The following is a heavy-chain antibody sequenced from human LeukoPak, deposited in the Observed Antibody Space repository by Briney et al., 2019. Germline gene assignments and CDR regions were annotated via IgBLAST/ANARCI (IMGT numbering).Heavy chain of an antibody. CDR2: ISYDGSNK. CDR1: GSTFSSYG. D-gene: IGHD3-22*01. Sequence: GGSLRLSCAASGSTFSSYGMHWVRQAPGKGLEWVAVISYDGSNKYYADSVKGRFTISRDNSKNTLYLQMNSLRAEDTAVYYCAKEASKYYDSSGYYEYYFDYWGQGTLVTVSS. J-gene: IGHJ4*02. CDR3: AKEASKYYDSSGYYEYYFDY. V-gene: IGHV3-30*18.